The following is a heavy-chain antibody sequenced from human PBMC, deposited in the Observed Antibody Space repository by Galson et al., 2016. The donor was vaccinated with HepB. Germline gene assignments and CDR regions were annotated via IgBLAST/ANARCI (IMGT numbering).Heavy chain of an antibody. CDR2: IKSKSAGGTI. V-gene: IGHV3-15*07. CDR1: SSIFSNAW. D-gene: IGHD6-13*01. J-gene: IGHJ4*01. Sequence: SLRLSCAASSSIFSNAWMNWVRQAPGKGLEWVGRIKSKSAGGTIDYAAPVTGRFTISRDDSQNTLFLQMNSLQTEDTAVYYCTTSGGTSGGSTWPSYWGHGTLVTVSS. CDR3: TTSGGTSGGSTWPSY.